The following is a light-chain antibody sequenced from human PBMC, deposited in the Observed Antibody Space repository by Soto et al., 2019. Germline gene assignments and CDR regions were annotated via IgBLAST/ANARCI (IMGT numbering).Light chain of an antibody. CDR2: AAS. J-gene: IGKJ4*02. V-gene: IGKV1-9*01. Sequence: IQLTQSPSSLSASIGDRVTITCRASQDISSYLAWYRQKAGKAPKLLIEAASTLQSGVPSRFSGSGSGTDFALSISSPQPEDFATYYCQQLKKYPLSVDGGTKVEIK. CDR1: QDISSY. CDR3: QQLKKYPLS.